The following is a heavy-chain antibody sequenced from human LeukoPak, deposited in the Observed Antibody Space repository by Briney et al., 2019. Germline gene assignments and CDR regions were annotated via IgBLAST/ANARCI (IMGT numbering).Heavy chain of an antibody. CDR1: GFTFSSYG. V-gene: IGHV3-33*01. J-gene: IGHJ6*02. CDR3: ARDIVVVPAAPYYYYGMDV. D-gene: IGHD2-2*01. CDR2: IWYDGSNK. Sequence: GGSLRLSCAASGFTFSSYGMHWVRQAPGKGLEWVAAIWYDGSNKYYADPVKGRFTISRDNSKNTLYLQMNSLRAEDTAVYYCARDIVVVPAAPYYYYGMDVWGQGTTVTVSS.